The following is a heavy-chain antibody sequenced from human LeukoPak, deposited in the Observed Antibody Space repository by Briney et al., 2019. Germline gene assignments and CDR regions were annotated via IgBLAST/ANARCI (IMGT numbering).Heavy chain of an antibody. V-gene: IGHV3-33*01. D-gene: IGHD2-15*01. J-gene: IGHJ4*02. CDR3: ARFEMVAAAPLEY. CDR1: GFTFSSYG. CDR2: IWYDGSNK. Sequence: PGRSLRLSCAASGFTFSSYGMHWVRQAPGKGLEWVAVIWYDGSNKYYADSVKGRFTISRDNSKNTLYLQMNSLRAEDTAVYYCARFEMVAAAPLEYWGRGTLVTVSS.